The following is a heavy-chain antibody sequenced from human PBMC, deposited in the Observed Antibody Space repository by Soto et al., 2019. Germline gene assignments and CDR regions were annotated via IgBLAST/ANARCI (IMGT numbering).Heavy chain of an antibody. J-gene: IGHJ4*02. CDR1: GFTFSSYA. D-gene: IGHD3-10*01. V-gene: IGHV3-64D*06. CDR3: VKARAYGSGSYFTDY. CDR2: ISSNGGST. Sequence: GGSLRLSCSASGFTFSSYAMHWVRQAPGKGLEYVSAISSNGGSTYYADSVKGRFTISRDNSKNTLYLQMSSLRAEDTAVYYCVKARAYGSGSYFTDYWGQGTLVTVSS.